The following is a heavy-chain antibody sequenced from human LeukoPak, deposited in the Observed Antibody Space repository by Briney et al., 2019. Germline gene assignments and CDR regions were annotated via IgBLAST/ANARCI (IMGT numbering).Heavy chain of an antibody. CDR1: GYTFTGYY. CDR2: INPNSGGT. CDR3: ARIPSIRFLEWLYYFDY. D-gene: IGHD3-3*01. Sequence: ASVKVSCKASGYTFTGYYMHWVRQAPGQGLEWMGWINPNSGGTNYAQKFQGWVTMTRDTSISTAYMELSRLRSDDTAVYYCARIPSIRFLEWLYYFDYWGQGTLVTVSS. J-gene: IGHJ4*02. V-gene: IGHV1-2*04.